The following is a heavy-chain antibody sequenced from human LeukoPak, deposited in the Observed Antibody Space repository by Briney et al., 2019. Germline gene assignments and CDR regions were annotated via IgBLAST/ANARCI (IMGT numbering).Heavy chain of an antibody. CDR1: GGSMNDYY. V-gene: IGHV4-59*01. J-gene: IGHJ5*02. CDR2: MYYSRST. CDR3: ARDRYCIGGICYSGRFDP. Sequence: SETLSLTCTVSGGSMNDYYWSWIRQPPGKGLEWIGYMYYSRSTNYNPSLKSRVSISIDTSKNQFSLKLSSVTAAGTAVYYCARDRYCIGGICYSGRFDPWGRGTLVTVSS. D-gene: IGHD2-15*01.